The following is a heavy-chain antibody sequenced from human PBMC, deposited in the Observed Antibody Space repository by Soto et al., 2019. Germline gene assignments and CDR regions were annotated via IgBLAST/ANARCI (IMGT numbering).Heavy chain of an antibody. D-gene: IGHD3-10*01. Sequence: QITLKESGPPLVKPTQTLTLTCTFSGFSLSTSGVGVGWIRQPPGKALEWLALIYWDDDKRYSPSLKSRLTISQGTSKTQLVITIASMDPVDTATYYCAHNKSGSGSYWVGAFDLWGQGTMVTVSS. J-gene: IGHJ3*01. CDR3: AHNKSGSGSYWVGAFDL. CDR2: IYWDDDK. CDR1: GFSLSTSGVG. V-gene: IGHV2-5*02.